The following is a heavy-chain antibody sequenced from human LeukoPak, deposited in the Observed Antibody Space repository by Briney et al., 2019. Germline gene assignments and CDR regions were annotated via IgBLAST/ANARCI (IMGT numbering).Heavy chain of an antibody. V-gene: IGHV4-61*01. D-gene: IGHD1-1*01. CDR1: GGSVSSGRYY. CDR2: ISYSGSS. Sequence: PSETLSLTCAVSGGSVSSGRYYWSWIRQPPGKGLAYIGYISYSGSSDYNPSLKSRVTISVDTSKNQFSLKLSSVTAADTAVYYCARRGLEPVWAAFDIWGQGTMVTVSS. CDR3: ARRGLEPVWAAFDI. J-gene: IGHJ3*02.